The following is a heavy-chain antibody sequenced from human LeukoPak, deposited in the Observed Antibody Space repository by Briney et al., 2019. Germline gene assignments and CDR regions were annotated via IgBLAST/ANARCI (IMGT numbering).Heavy chain of an antibody. V-gene: IGHV1-18*01. D-gene: IGHD1-26*01. CDR3: ARVQEWELLKYYFDY. CDR2: ISAYNGNT. J-gene: IGHJ4*02. CDR1: GYTFTSYG. Sequence: ASVKVSCEASGYTFTSYGISWVRQAPGQGLEWMGWISAYNGNTNYAQKLQGRVTMTTDTSTSTAYMELRSLRSDDTAVYYCARVQEWELLKYYFDYWGQGTLVTVSS.